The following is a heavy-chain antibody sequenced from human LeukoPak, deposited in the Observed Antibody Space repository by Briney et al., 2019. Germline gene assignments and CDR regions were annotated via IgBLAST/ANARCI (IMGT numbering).Heavy chain of an antibody. J-gene: IGHJ4*02. Sequence: ASVKVSCKASGNTFTSYAITWVRQAPGQGLEWMGWISAYNGNTNYAQKLQGRVTMTTDTSTSTAYMELRSLRSDDTAVYYCARANSGWYWNLFGWGQGTLVTVSS. CDR2: ISAYNGNT. CDR1: GNTFTSYA. V-gene: IGHV1-18*01. D-gene: IGHD6-19*01. CDR3: ARANSGWYWNLFG.